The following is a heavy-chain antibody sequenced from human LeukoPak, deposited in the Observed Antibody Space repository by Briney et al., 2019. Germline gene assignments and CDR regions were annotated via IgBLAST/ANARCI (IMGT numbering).Heavy chain of an antibody. J-gene: IGHJ6*04. Sequence: PGGSLRLSCAASGFTFSSYGMRWVRQAPGKGLEWVAVISYDGSNKYYADSVKGRFTISRDNSKNTLYLQMNSLRAEDTAVYYCAKVRVPKQPRHYYGMDVWGKGTTVTVSS. D-gene: IGHD6-13*01. CDR1: GFTFSSYG. CDR3: AKVRVPKQPRHYYGMDV. V-gene: IGHV3-30*18. CDR2: ISYDGSNK.